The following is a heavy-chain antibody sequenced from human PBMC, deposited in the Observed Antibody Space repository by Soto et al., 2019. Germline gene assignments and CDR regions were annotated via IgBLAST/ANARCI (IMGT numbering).Heavy chain of an antibody. V-gene: IGHV5-51*01. D-gene: IGHD2-15*01. Sequence: GESLKISCKGSGYSFNTYWIGWVRQMPGKGLEWMGIIYPVDSDTRYSPSFQGQVTISVDKSISTAYLQWSSLKASDTAMYYCARAIGYCSSGSCYTFDYWGQGTLVTVSS. CDR3: ARAIGYCSSGSCYTFDY. CDR2: IYPVDSDT. CDR1: GYSFNTYW. J-gene: IGHJ4*02.